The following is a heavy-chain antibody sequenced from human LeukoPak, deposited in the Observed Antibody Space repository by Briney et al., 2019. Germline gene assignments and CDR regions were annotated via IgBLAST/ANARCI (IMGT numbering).Heavy chain of an antibody. CDR1: GYTFTGYY. J-gene: IGHJ6*02. D-gene: IGHD3-10*01. Sequence: GASVKVSCKASGYTFTGYYMHWVRQAPGQGLEWMGWISAYNGNTNYAQKLQGRVTMTTDTSTSTAYMELRSLRSDDTAVYYCARDEPAYYYGSGSYSFGPTDYYYYGMDVWGQGTTVTVSS. CDR2: ISAYNGNT. CDR3: ARDEPAYYYGSGSYSFGPTDYYYYGMDV. V-gene: IGHV1-18*04.